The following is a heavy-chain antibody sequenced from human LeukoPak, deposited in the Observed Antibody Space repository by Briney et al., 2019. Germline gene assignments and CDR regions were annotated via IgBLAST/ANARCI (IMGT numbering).Heavy chain of an antibody. D-gene: IGHD4/OR15-4a*01. Sequence: GGSLRLSCAASGFTFSSYWMSWVRQAPGKGLEWVANIKQDGSEKYYVDSVKGRFTISRDNAKNSLYLQMNSLRAEDTAVYYCARERPFAYGGIAFDIWGQGTMVTVSS. CDR2: IKQDGSEK. CDR3: ARERPFAYGGIAFDI. J-gene: IGHJ3*02. CDR1: GFTFSSYW. V-gene: IGHV3-7*01.